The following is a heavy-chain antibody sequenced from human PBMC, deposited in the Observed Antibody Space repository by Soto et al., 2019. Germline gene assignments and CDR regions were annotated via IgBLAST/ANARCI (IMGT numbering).Heavy chain of an antibody. CDR3: ARRKGYSSGHARMTLYYFDY. V-gene: IGHV1-3*01. J-gene: IGHJ4*02. CDR1: GYTFTSYP. D-gene: IGHD6-19*01. CDR2: INVGNGNT. Sequence: ASVKVSCKASGYTFTSYPMHWVRQAPGQRLEWMGWINVGNGNTKYSQKFQGRVTITRDTSASTAYMELSSLRSEDTAVYYCARRKGYSSGHARMTLYYFDYWGQGTLVTVSS.